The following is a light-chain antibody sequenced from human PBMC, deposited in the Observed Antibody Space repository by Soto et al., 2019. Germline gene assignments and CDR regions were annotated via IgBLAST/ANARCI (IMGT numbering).Light chain of an antibody. Sequence: QAVVTQPPSVSGAPGQRVTISCTGSSSNIGAGYDVHWYQQLPGTAPKLLIYGNSNRPSGVPDRFSGSKSGTSASLAITGLQAEEEADYYCQSYDSRLRGDVVFGGGTKLTVL. CDR3: QSYDSRLRGDVV. J-gene: IGLJ2*01. CDR2: GNS. CDR1: SSNIGAGYD. V-gene: IGLV1-40*01.